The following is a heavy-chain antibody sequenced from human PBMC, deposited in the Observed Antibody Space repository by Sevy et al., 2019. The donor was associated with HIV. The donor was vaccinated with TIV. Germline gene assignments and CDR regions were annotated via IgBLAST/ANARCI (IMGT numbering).Heavy chain of an antibody. CDR2: ISSSSTTI. J-gene: IGHJ6*02. CDR3: ARGFMGADYYYGMDV. D-gene: IGHD3-3*01. CDR1: RLTFSSAS. V-gene: IGHV3-48*02. Sequence: GGSLRLSCAASRLTFSSASVNWVRQAPGKGLEWVSYISSSSTTIYYVDSEKGRFTISRDNAKNSLYLQMNSLRDEDTAVYYCARGFMGADYYYGMDVWGQGTTVTVSS.